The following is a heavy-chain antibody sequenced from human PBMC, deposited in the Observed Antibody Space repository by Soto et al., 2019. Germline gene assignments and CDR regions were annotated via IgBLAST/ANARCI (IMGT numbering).Heavy chain of an antibody. CDR1: GGSISSSSYY. J-gene: IGHJ5*02. D-gene: IGHD6-13*01. CDR2: IYYSGST. CDR3: ARYGPIAAAGTHWFDP. Sequence: SETLSLTCTVSGGSISSSSYYWGWIRQPPGKGLEWIGSIYYSGSTYYNPSLKSRVTISVDTSKNQFSLKLSSVTAADTAVYYCARYGPIAAAGTHWFDPWGQGTLVTVSS. V-gene: IGHV4-39*01.